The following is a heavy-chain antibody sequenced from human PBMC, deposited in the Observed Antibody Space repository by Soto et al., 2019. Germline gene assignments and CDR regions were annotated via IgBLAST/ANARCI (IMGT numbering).Heavy chain of an antibody. CDR1: GFTFSDHY. Sequence: EVQVVESGGGLVQPGGSLRLSCEASGFTFSDHYMDWVRQAPGKGLEWVGRIKNKDNRYTTEDAPSVKGRFTISRDDSKNSLYLQMNSLKAEDTAMYYCARVILGATTRYFDYWGRGTLVSVSS. CDR3: ARVILGATTRYFDY. CDR2: IKNKDNRYTT. D-gene: IGHD1-26*01. J-gene: IGHJ4*02. V-gene: IGHV3-72*01.